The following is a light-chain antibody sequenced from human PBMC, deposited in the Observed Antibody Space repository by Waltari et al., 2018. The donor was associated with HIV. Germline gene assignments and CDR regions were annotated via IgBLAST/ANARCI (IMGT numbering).Light chain of an antibody. J-gene: IGLJ1*01. CDR1: ALPKKY. V-gene: IGLV3-25*03. CDR3: QSADSSGTYV. CDR2: KDS. Sequence: SYELTQPPSVSVSPGQTARITCSGDALPKKYVYWYQQRPGQAPVLGMYKDSERPSGIPERFSGSSSGTTGTLTISGVQAEDEAAYYCQSADSSGTYVFGTGTKVTVL.